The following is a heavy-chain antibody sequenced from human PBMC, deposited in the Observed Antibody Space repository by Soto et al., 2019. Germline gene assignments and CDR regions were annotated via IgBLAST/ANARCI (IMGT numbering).Heavy chain of an antibody. D-gene: IGHD5-12*01. V-gene: IGHV1-8*01. Sequence: ASVKVSCKASGYTFSNYDINWVRQATGQGLEWMGWLNPNTDKTGSAQKFQGRVTMTRNTSISTAYLELSGLRSDDTAVYYCARGVTGLRPSAFDIWGRGPRVTVSS. CDR2: LNPNTDKT. J-gene: IGHJ3*02. CDR3: ARGVTGLRPSAFDI. CDR1: GYTFSNYD.